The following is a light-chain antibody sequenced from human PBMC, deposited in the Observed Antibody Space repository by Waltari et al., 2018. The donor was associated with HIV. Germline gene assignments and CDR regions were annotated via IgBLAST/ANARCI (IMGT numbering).Light chain of an antibody. CDR1: RLGKKY. CDR3: QAWDSSTVV. V-gene: IGLV3-1*01. CDR2: EDT. Sequence: SHDLSQPLSVSVPPGQTATITCSGERLGKKYTSWYHQRPGQTPVLVIYEDTKRPSGISGRFSGSNSGDTATLTISGTQAMDEADYYCQAWDSSTVVFGGGTRLTAL. J-gene: IGLJ2*01.